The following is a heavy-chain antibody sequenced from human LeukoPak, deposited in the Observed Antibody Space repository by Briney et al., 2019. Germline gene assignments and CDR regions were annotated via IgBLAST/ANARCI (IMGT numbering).Heavy chain of an antibody. CDR2: ISSSSSYI. V-gene: IGHV3-21*01. Sequence: PGGSLRLSCAASGFTFSSYSMNWVRQAPGKGLEWVSSISSSSSYIYYADSVKGRFTISRGNAKNSLYLQMNSLRAEDTAVYYCARTRVEYSSPADYWAQGTLVTVSS. CDR3: ARTRVEYSSPADY. J-gene: IGHJ4*02. D-gene: IGHD6-6*01. CDR1: GFTFSSYS.